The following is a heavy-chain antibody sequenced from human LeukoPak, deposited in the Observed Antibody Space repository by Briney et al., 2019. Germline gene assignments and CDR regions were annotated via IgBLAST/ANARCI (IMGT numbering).Heavy chain of an antibody. V-gene: IGHV3-74*01. CDR1: GSTFSSYW. CDR3: ARGRPHGNDY. CDR2: IASDGSST. J-gene: IGHJ4*02. D-gene: IGHD4-23*01. Sequence: PGGSLRLSCAASGSTFSSYWMNWVRQAPGKGLVWVSRIASDGSSTTYADSVKGRFSISRDNAKNTLYLQMNSLRVEDTAVYYCARGRPHGNDYWGQGTPVTVSS.